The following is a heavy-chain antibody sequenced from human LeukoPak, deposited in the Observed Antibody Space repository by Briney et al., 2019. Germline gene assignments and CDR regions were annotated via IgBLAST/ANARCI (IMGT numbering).Heavy chain of an antibody. CDR2: IYSGGST. J-gene: IGHJ4*02. Sequence: PGGSLRLSCAASGLTVSSNYMNWVRQAPGKGLQWVPVIYSGGSTYYANSVKGRFTISRDSSKNTVYLQMNSLRAEDTAVYYCARGGPVGYWGQGTLVTVSS. D-gene: IGHD1-26*01. CDR1: GLTVSSNY. CDR3: ARGGPVGY. V-gene: IGHV3-66*02.